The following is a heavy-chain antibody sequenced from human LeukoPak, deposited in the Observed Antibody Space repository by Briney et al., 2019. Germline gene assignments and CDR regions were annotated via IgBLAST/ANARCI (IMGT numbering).Heavy chain of an antibody. CDR3: ARGTRYCSGSMCFAGIYHFDY. Sequence: GASVKVSCKASGYTFTTYGIAWVRQAPGQGLEWMGWISGFNGNTNYAQKVQDRLTMTTDTSTSTAYMELRSLASDDTAVYYCARGTRYCSGSMCFAGIYHFDYWGQGTLVTVSS. CDR2: ISGFNGNT. D-gene: IGHD2-15*01. CDR1: GYTFTTYG. V-gene: IGHV1-18*01. J-gene: IGHJ4*02.